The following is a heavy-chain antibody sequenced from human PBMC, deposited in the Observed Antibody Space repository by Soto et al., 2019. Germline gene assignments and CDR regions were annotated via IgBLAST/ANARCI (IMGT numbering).Heavy chain of an antibody. D-gene: IGHD3-3*01. J-gene: IGHJ5*02. V-gene: IGHV4-34*01. CDR2: IDHSGYT. CDR1: GGSFSGYY. CDR3: ARVRDWFDP. Sequence: SETLSLTCAVYGGSFSGYYRNWIRQPPGKGLEWIGEIDHSGYTNYNPSLKSRVTISVDTSKNQFSLRLTSVTAADTAVYYRARVRDWFDPWGQGTLVTVSS.